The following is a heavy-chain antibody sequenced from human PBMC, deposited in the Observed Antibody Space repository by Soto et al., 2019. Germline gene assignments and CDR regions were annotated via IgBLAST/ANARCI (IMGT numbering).Heavy chain of an antibody. V-gene: IGHV1-46*01. J-gene: IGHJ6*02. Sequence: QVQLVQSGAEVKKPGASVKVSCKASGYTFTSYYMHWVRQAPGQGLEWMGIINPSGGSTSYAQKFPGRVPVTRDTSTSTVYMELSSLRSEDTAVYYCARDYAPVAGTHYYGMDVWGQGTTVTVSS. CDR3: ARDYAPVAGTHYYGMDV. CDR1: GYTFTSYY. D-gene: IGHD6-19*01. CDR2: INPSGGST.